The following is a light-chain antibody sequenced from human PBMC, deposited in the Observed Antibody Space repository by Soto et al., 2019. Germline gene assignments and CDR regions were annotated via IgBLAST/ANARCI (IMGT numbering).Light chain of an antibody. CDR2: EVN. CDR1: SSDVGGYNY. V-gene: IGLV2-8*01. Sequence: QSALTQPPSASGSPGQSVAISCTGTSSDVGGYNYVSWYQQRPGKAPKLMIYEVNKRPSGVPDRFSGSKSGNTVSLTVSGLQAEDEADYYCSSYAGSSNVFGTGTKVTVL. J-gene: IGLJ1*01. CDR3: SSYAGSSNV.